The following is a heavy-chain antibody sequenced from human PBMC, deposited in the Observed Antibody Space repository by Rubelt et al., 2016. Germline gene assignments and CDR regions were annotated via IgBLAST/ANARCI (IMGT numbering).Heavy chain of an antibody. CDR2: ITSTSSQI. V-gene: IGHV3-48*03. CDR3: ARRGGYFDF. Sequence: EVKLLESGGVLVQPGGSLRLSCAASGFSFSSFDMNWVRQAPGKGLEWVSFITSTSSQIYYADSVKGRFTISRDNAKNSLFLQMNSLRGDDTAVYYCARRGGYFDFWGQGALVTVSS. J-gene: IGHJ4*02. CDR1: GFSFSSFD.